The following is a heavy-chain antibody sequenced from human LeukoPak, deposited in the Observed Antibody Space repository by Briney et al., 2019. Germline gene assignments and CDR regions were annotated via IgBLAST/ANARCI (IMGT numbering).Heavy chain of an antibody. CDR1: GYSFTSYW. V-gene: IGHV5-51*01. CDR2: IYPGDSDT. CDR3: ARHSNHGSGSFTNFDY. J-gene: IGHJ4*02. Sequence: GESLKISCKGSGYSFTSYWIGWVRQMPGKGLEWMGIIYPGDSDTRYSPSFRGQVTISADKSISTAYLQWSSLKASDTAMYYCARHSNHGSGSFTNFDYWGQGTLVTVSS. D-gene: IGHD3-10*01.